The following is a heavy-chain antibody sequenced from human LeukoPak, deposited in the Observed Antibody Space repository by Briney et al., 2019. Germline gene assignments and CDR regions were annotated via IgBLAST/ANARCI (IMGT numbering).Heavy chain of an antibody. J-gene: IGHJ4*02. Sequence: ASVTVSCKSSGYTFTNYYMHWVRQAPGQGLEWMGIINPSGGSTTYAQGFQGRVTMTRDTSTSTVYMELSSLRSEDTAVYYCARDAIENYDFWSGSYYYFDYWGQGTLVTVSS. CDR3: ARDAIENYDFWSGSYYYFDY. CDR1: GYTFTNYY. D-gene: IGHD3-3*01. CDR2: INPSGGST. V-gene: IGHV1-46*01.